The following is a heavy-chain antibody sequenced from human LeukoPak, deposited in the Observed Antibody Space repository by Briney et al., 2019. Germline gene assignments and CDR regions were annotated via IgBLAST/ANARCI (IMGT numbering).Heavy chain of an antibody. Sequence: SQTLSLTCAVSGVSISSGTISWSWIRQPPGKGLEWIAFIYHTGSIYYNSSLTSRASISVDRSNNQFSLMLSSVTAADTAVYYCAKASRITIFGVAPDYWGQGTLVTVSS. CDR2: IYHTGSI. CDR3: AKASRITIFGVAPDY. J-gene: IGHJ4*02. CDR1: GVSISSGTIS. D-gene: IGHD3-3*01. V-gene: IGHV4-30-2*01.